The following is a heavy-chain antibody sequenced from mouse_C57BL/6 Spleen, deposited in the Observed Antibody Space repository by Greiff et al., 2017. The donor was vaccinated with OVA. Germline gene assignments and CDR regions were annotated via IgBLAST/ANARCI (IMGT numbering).Heavy chain of an antibody. D-gene: IGHD1-1*01. CDR3: ARGSTGVFDY. CDR1: GFTFSDYG. V-gene: IGHV5-17*01. Sequence: EVQLVESGGGLVKPGGSLKLSCAASGFTFSDYGMHWVRQAPEQGLEWVAYISSGSSTIYYADTVKGRFTISRDNAKNTLFLQMTSLKSEDTAMYYGARGSTGVFDYGGQGTALTVSS. J-gene: IGHJ2*01. CDR2: ISSGSSTI.